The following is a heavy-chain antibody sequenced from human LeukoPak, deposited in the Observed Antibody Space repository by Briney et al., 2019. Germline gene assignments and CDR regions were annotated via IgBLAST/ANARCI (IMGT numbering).Heavy chain of an antibody. J-gene: IGHJ6*02. D-gene: IGHD2-15*01. Sequence: SETLSLTCTVSGGSISGYYWSWIRQPPGKGLEWIGYVYYSGTTNYNPSLQSRVTISVDKSKNQFSLKLTSVTAADTAVYYCARVVVVAATTSYYYGMDVWGQGTTVTVSS. CDR2: VYYSGTT. CDR1: GGSISGYY. V-gene: IGHV4-59*08. CDR3: ARVVVVAATTSYYYGMDV.